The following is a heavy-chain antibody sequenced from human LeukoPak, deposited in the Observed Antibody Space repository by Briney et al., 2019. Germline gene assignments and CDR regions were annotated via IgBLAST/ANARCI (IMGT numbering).Heavy chain of an antibody. D-gene: IGHD3-16*01. CDR1: GFTFSSYA. Sequence: GGSLRLSCAASGFTFSSYAMSWVRQAPGKGLEWVSSISSSSSYIYYADSVKGRFTISRDNAKNSLYLQMNSLRAEDTAVYYCAKDRTCLGYWGQGTLVTVTS. CDR2: ISSSSSYI. CDR3: AKDRTCLGY. J-gene: IGHJ4*02. V-gene: IGHV3-21*04.